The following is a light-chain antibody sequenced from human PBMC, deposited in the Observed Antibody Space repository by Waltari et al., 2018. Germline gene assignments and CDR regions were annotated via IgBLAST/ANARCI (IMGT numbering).Light chain of an antibody. Sequence: AIRMTQSPSSLSASIGDRVTISCRASQGVRTYLAWYQQKPGKAPSLLIHAASTLQSGVPSRFSGSGTGTDFTLTITCLQSEDFATYYCQQYHDYPWTFGQGTKVEI. CDR2: AAS. V-gene: IGKV1-8*01. J-gene: IGKJ1*01. CDR1: QGVRTY. CDR3: QQYHDYPWT.